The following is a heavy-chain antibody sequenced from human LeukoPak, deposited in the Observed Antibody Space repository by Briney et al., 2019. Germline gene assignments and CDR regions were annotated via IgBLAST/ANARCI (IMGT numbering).Heavy chain of an antibody. CDR2: INPNSGGT. Sequence: ASVKVSCKASGYTFTGYYMHWVRQAPGQGLEWMGWINPNSGGTNYAQKFQGRVTMTRDTSISTAYMELSRLRSDDTAVYYCATEYSSSSANYYYYMDVWGKGTTVTVSS. J-gene: IGHJ6*03. V-gene: IGHV1-2*02. CDR3: ATEYSSSSANYYYYMDV. D-gene: IGHD6-6*01. CDR1: GYTFTGYY.